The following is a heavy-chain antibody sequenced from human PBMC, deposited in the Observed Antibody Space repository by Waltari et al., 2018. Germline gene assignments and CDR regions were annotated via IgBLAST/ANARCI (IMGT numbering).Heavy chain of an antibody. V-gene: IGHV4-34*01. J-gene: IGHJ6*02. CDR2: INHSGSA. CDR1: GGSFSAYH. D-gene: IGHD3-22*01. CDR3: ARGTGGSSTYYFAGMDV. Sequence: QVQLQQWGAGLLKPSETLSLTCAVFGGSFSAYHWSWIRQSPGKGLEWIGEINHSGSAIYNPSLKSGVTISLDTSKRQVSLRLSSVTAADTAVYFCARGTGGSSTYYFAGMDVWGQGTTVTVSS.